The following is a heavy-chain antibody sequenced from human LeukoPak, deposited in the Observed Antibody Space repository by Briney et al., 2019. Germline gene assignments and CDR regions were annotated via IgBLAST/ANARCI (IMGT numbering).Heavy chain of an antibody. CDR2: IYSGGST. D-gene: IGHD6-19*01. CDR1: GFTLSSNY. CDR3: ATSSWSYYYYGMDV. V-gene: IGHV3-53*04. J-gene: IGHJ6*02. Sequence: GGSLRLSCAASGFTLSSNYMSWVRQAPGKGLEWVSVIYSGGSTYYADSVKGRFPISRHNSKNTLYLQMNSLRAEDTAVYYCATSSWSYYYYGMDVWGQGTTVTVSS.